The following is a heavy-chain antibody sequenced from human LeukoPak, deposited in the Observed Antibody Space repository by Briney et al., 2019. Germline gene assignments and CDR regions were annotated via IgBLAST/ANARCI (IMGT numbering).Heavy chain of an antibody. V-gene: IGHV3-30*02. J-gene: IGHJ4*02. CDR1: GFTFSSYG. Sequence: PGGSLRLSCAASGFTFSSYGMHWVRQAPGKGLGRVAFIRYDGSNKYCADSVKGRFTISRDNSKNTLYLQMNSLRAEDTAVYYCAKDRIWFGELLSYFDYWGQGTLVTVSS. CDR2: IRYDGSNK. CDR3: AKDRIWFGELLSYFDY. D-gene: IGHD3-10*01.